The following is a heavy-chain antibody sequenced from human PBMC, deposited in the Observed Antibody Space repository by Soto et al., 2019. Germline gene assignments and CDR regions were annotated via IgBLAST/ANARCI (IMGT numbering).Heavy chain of an antibody. Sequence: QVQLRESGPGLARPSETLSLNCSVAGGAVAGYYWSWLRQSPGKALEWIGYIYDSGTTTYNAALKSRVTISADTSKNYFSLNLRSVTAADTAVYYCARRNFGEYGYFFDFWGQGLLVTVSS. J-gene: IGHJ4*02. CDR2: IYDSGTT. D-gene: IGHD2-21*01. V-gene: IGHV4-59*08. CDR1: GGAVAGYY. CDR3: ARRNFGEYGYFFDF.